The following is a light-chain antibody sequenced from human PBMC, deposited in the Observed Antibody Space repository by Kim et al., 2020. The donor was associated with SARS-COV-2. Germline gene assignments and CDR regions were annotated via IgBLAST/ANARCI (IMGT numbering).Light chain of an antibody. V-gene: IGLV1-44*01. Sequence: ELTQPPSASGTPGQRVTISCSGSRSNIGKNAVNWYQQLPGTAPKALIYSNSQRPSGVPDRFSGSKSGTSASLAISGLQSEDEADYYCSVWDDTLKAVVFGGGTQLTVL. J-gene: IGLJ2*01. CDR3: SVWDDTLKAVV. CDR2: SNS. CDR1: RSNIGKNA.